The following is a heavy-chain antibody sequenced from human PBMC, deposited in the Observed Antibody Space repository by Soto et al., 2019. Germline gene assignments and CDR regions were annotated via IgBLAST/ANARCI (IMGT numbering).Heavy chain of an antibody. CDR1: GFSLSTSGVG. D-gene: IGHD2-15*01. J-gene: IGHJ4*02. CDR2: IYWDDDK. Sequence: GSGPTLVNPTQTLTLTCTFSGFSLSTSGVGVGWIRQPPGKALEWPALIYWDDDKRYSPSLKSRLTITKDTSKNQVVLTMTNMDPVDTATYYCAHRPGYCSGGSCHPFDYWGQGTLVTVSS. CDR3: AHRPGYCSGGSCHPFDY. V-gene: IGHV2-5*02.